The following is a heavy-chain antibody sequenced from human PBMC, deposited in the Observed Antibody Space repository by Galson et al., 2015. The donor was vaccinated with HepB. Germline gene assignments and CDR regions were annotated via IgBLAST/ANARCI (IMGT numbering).Heavy chain of an antibody. D-gene: IGHD6-13*01. Sequence: SLRLSCAASGFTFSSYAMSWVRQAPGKGLEWVSAISGSGDSTYYADSVKGRFTISRDNSKNTLYLQMNSLRAEDTAVYYCAKDLGSSWAYGMDVWGQGTTVTVSS. CDR2: ISGSGDST. V-gene: IGHV3-23*01. CDR3: AKDLGSSWAYGMDV. J-gene: IGHJ6*02. CDR1: GFTFSSYA.